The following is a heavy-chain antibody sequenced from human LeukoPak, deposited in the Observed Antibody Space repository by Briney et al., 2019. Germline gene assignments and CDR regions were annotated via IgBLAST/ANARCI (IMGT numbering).Heavy chain of an antibody. CDR1: GFNFNDYA. D-gene: IGHD6-25*01. J-gene: IGHJ2*01. V-gene: IGHV3-9*01. CDR2: ISWNSGTK. Sequence: GGSLRLSCVASGFNFNDYAMHWVRQAPGKGLEWVSGISWNSGTKTYGDSVKGRFTISRDYDKKSLFLQMNSLTTEDTALYYCVEAAADRYFDLWGRGTPVIVSS. CDR3: VEAAADRYFDL.